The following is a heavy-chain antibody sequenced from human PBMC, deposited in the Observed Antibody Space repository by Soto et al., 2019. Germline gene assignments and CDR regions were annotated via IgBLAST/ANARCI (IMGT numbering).Heavy chain of an antibody. CDR1: GITFSNSG. CDR2: IWYDGSNK. J-gene: IGHJ6*02. V-gene: IGHV3-33*01. Sequence: PGWSLRLSCAASGITFSNSGMHWVRQAPGKGLEWVAVIWYDGSNKYYADSVKGRFTISRDNSKNTLYLQMNSLRAEDTAVYYCARSPPTYRPYFYYYGMDVWGQGTTVTVYS. CDR3: ARSPPTYRPYFYYYGMDV.